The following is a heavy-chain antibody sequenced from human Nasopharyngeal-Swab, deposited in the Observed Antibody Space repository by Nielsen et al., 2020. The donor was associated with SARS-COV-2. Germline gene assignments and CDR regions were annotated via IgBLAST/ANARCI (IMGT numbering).Heavy chain of an antibody. Sequence: SETLSLTCTVSGGSINSDYWGWIRLSPGKGLEWVGFIYYRGNTNYNPSLESRVSISLDTSKNQFSMQLRSVTAADTAVYYCARDHRSTLDYWGQGTLITVSS. CDR3: ARDHRSTLDY. CDR2: IYYRGNT. J-gene: IGHJ4*02. CDR1: GGSINSDY. V-gene: IGHV4-59*01. D-gene: IGHD5/OR15-5a*01.